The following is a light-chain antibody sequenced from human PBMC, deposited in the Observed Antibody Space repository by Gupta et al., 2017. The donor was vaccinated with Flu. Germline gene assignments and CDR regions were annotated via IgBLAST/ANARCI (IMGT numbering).Light chain of an antibody. CDR1: QRLVYSDGNIY. CDR3: MQGSSWPWA. Sequence: VTLGQPASISCRSSQRLVYSDGNIYLHWFQQRPGQSPRRLIYQVSHRESGVTDRFSGSGSGTDFTLKISRVEAEDVGVYYCMQGSSWPWAFGQGTKVEIK. J-gene: IGKJ1*01. CDR2: QVS. V-gene: IGKV2-30*01.